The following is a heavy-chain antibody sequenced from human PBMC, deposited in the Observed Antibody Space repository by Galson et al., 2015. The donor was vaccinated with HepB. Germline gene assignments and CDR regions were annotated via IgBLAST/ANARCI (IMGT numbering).Heavy chain of an antibody. V-gene: IGHV3-21*01. D-gene: IGHD6-6*01. CDR3: ARDRGSSPPFDY. CDR1: GFTFSSYS. CDR2: ISSSSSYI. J-gene: IGHJ4*02. Sequence: SLRLSCAASGFTFSSYSMNWVRQAPGKGLEWVSSISSSSSYIYYADSVKGRFTISRDNAKNSLYLQMNSLRAEDTAVYYCARDRGSSPPFDYWGQGTLVTVSS.